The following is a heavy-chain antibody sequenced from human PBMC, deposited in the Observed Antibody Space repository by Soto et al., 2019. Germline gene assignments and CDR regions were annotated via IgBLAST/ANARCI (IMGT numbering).Heavy chain of an antibody. CDR3: ARGHYYYGMDV. Sequence: PSENLSLTCNASNGSVSSGNYSWSWVRQPPGKGLEWIGYIYYSGTNYYTPSLKSRLTMSMDRANDHFSLNLTSVIAAETAVYFCARGHYYYGMDVWGQGSTVTVS. J-gene: IGHJ6*02. V-gene: IGHV4-30-2*01. CDR2: IYYSGTN. CDR1: NGSVSSGNYS.